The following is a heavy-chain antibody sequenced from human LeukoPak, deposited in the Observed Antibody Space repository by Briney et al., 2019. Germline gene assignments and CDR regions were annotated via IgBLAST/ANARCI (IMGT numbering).Heavy chain of an antibody. CDR2: IYYSGST. J-gene: IGHJ4*02. Sequence: KSSETLSLTCTVSGGSISSSSYYWGWIRQPPGKGLEWIGSIYYSGSTYYNPSLKSRVTMSVDTSKNQFSLKLSSVTAADTAVYYCARRGEYYYDSSGYYFDYWGQGTLVTVSS. CDR1: GGSISSSSYY. V-gene: IGHV4-39*07. D-gene: IGHD3-22*01. CDR3: ARRGEYYYDSSGYYFDY.